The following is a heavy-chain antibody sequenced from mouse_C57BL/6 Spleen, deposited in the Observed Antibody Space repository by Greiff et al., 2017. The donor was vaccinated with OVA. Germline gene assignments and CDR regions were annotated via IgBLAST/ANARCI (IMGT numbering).Heavy chain of an antibody. CDR1: GFNITDDY. CDR3: SSHYYCSSFYARDY. V-gene: IGHV14-4*01. J-gene: IGHJ4*01. D-gene: IGHD1-1*01. CDR2: IDPENGDT. Sequence: VHVKQSGAELVRPGASVKLSCTASGFNITDDYMHWVKQRPEQGLEWIGWIDPENGDTEYASKFQGKATITADTSSNTAYLQLSSLTSEDSAVYYCSSHYYCSSFYARDYGCQETSVTVSS.